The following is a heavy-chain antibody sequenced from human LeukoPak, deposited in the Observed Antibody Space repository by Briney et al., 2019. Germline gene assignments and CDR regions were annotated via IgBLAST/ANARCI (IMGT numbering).Heavy chain of an antibody. Sequence: SETLSLTCVVSGGSISTSDYYWGWIRQSPGKGLEWIGSIYDSGSTYYNPSLKSRVTISVDTSKNQFSLKLSSVTAADTAVYYCARGGSSSWYPDYWGQGTLVTVSS. D-gene: IGHD6-13*01. CDR2: IYDSGST. CDR1: GGSISTSDYY. V-gene: IGHV4-39*07. J-gene: IGHJ4*02. CDR3: ARGGSSSWYPDY.